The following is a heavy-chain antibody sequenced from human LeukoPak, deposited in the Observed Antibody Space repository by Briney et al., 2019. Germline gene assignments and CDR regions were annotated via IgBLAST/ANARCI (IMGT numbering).Heavy chain of an antibody. V-gene: IGHV5-51*01. CDR2: IYPGDSDT. CDR3: ARPQVAAAGTTAFDI. J-gene: IGHJ3*02. Sequence: GESLKISCKGSGYSFTSYWIGWVRQMPGKGLEWMGIIYPGDSDTRYSPSFQGQVTISADKSISTAYLQWSSLKASDTARYYCARPQVAAAGTTAFDIWGQGTMVTVSS. D-gene: IGHD6-13*01. CDR1: GYSFTSYW.